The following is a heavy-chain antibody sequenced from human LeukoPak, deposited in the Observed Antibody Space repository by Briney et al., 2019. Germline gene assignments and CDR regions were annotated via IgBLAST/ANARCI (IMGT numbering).Heavy chain of an antibody. J-gene: IGHJ1*01. CDR2: ISAYNGNT. CDR1: GYTFTSYG. V-gene: IGHV1-18*01. Sequence: GASVKVSCKASGYTFTSYGISWVRQAPGQGLEWMGWISAYNGNTNYAQKLQGRVTMTTDTSTSTACMELRSLRSDDTAVYYCAREGGPYLGSSLSYFQHWGQGTLVTVSS. D-gene: IGHD6-13*01. CDR3: AREGGPYLGSSLSYFQH.